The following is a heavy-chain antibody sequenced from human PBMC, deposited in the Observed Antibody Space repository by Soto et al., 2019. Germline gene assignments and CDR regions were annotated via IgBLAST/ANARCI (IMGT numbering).Heavy chain of an antibody. V-gene: IGHV4-34*01. CDR3: ARGGYDFWSGWFDP. D-gene: IGHD3-3*01. CDR1: GGSFSGNY. J-gene: IGHJ5*02. Sequence: SETLSLTCAVYGGSFSGNYCSWIRQPPGKGLQWIGEINHSGSTNFNPSLKSRVTLSADTSKNQFYLNLTSVTAADTAVYYCARGGYDFWSGWFDPWGQGTLVTVSS. CDR2: INHSGST.